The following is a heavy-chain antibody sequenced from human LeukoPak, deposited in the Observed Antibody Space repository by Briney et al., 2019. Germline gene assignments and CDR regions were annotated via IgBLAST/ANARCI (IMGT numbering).Heavy chain of an antibody. J-gene: IGHJ4*02. Sequence: ASVKVSCRASGYTFTTHDINWVRQATGKGLEWLGWMSPNSGDTGYAQKFQGRVTMTSDSSISTAFMELSSLRSEDTAIYYCVRTPPNWGFDYWAREPWSPSPQ. D-gene: IGHD3-16*01. CDR1: GYTFTTHD. V-gene: IGHV1-8*01. CDR3: VRTPPNWGFDY. CDR2: MSPNSGDT.